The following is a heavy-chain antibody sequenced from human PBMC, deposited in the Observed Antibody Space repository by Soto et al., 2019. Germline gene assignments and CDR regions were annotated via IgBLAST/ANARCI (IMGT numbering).Heavy chain of an antibody. CDR3: AGTPDLNYYFDY. D-gene: IGHD2-15*01. CDR2: IIPIFGTA. Sequence: ASVKVSCKASGGTFSSYAISWVRQAPGQGLEWMGGIIPIFGTANYAQKFQGRVTITADESTSTAYMELSSLRSEDTAVYYCAGTPDLNYYFDYWGQGTLVTVSS. V-gene: IGHV1-69*13. CDR1: GGTFSSYA. J-gene: IGHJ4*02.